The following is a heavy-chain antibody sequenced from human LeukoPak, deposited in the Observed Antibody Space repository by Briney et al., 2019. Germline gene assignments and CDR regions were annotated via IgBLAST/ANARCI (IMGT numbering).Heavy chain of an antibody. CDR2: IYHSGST. J-gene: IGHJ5*02. CDR1: GGSISRSNW. Sequence: SETLSLTCAVSGGSISRSNWWSWVRQPPGKGLEWIGEIYHSGSTNYNPSLKSRVTISVDKSKNQFSLNLTSVTAADTAVYYCARFTPQGYGWGGYNRFDPWGQGTLVTVSS. D-gene: IGHD3-16*01. CDR3: ARFTPQGYGWGGYNRFDP. V-gene: IGHV4-4*02.